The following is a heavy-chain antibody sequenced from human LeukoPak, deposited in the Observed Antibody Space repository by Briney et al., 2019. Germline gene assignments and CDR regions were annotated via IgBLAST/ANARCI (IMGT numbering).Heavy chain of an antibody. CDR3: ARALSGNYGAFYYYYMDV. Sequence: GSLRLSFAASGFTFDDYGMSWVRPAPGKGLEWVSGINWNGGSTGYADSVKGRFTISRDNAKNSLYLQMNSLRAEDTAFYYCARALSGNYGAFYYYYMDVWGKGTTVTVS. J-gene: IGHJ6*03. V-gene: IGHV3-20*03. CDR2: INWNGGST. D-gene: IGHD1-26*01. CDR1: GFTFDDYG.